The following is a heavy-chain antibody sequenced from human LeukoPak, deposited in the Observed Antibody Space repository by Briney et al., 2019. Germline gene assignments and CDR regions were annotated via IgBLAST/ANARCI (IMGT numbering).Heavy chain of an antibody. Sequence: SETLSLTCTVSAGSISSYYWGWIRQPPGKGLEWIGYIYTSGSTNYNPSLKSRVTMSVDTSKNQFSLKLSSVTAADTAVYYCARAWVTTVSPFDYWGQGTLVTVSS. J-gene: IGHJ4*02. V-gene: IGHV4-4*08. D-gene: IGHD4-17*01. CDR2: IYTSGST. CDR1: AGSISSYY. CDR3: ARAWVTTVSPFDY.